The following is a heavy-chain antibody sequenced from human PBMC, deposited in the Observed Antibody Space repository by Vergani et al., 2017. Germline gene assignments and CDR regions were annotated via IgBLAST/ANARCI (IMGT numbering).Heavy chain of an antibody. CDR2: ISSNGGST. V-gene: IGHV3-64D*06. J-gene: IGHJ3*02. CDR3: VKYGDYEDAFDI. D-gene: IGHD4-17*01. Sequence: EVQLVESGGGLVQPGWSLRLSCSASGFTFSSYALHWVRQAPGKGLEYVSAISSNGGSTYYADSVKGRFTISRDNSKNTLYLQMSSLRAEDTAVYYCVKYGDYEDAFDIWGQGTMVTVSS. CDR1: GFTFSSYA.